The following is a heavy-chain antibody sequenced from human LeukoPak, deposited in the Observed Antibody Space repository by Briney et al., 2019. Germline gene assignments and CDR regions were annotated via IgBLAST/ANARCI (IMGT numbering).Heavy chain of an antibody. V-gene: IGHV3-74*03. CDR3: IRETHVGLHLEY. CDR1: GFTFTTYW. D-gene: IGHD3-10*02. J-gene: IGHJ4*02. CDR2: INTDGRVT. Sequence: GGSLRLSCAASGFTFTTYWMHWVRQVPGKGLVWVARINTDGRVTTYADSVKGRFTVSRDNAENTLYLQMKDLRPEDTAVYYCIRETHVGLHLEYWGQGTLATVAS.